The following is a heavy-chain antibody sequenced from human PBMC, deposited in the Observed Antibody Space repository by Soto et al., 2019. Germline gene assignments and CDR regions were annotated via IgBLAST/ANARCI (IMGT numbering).Heavy chain of an antibody. V-gene: IGHV3-74*01. Sequence: EVQLVESGGGLVQPVESLRLSCAASGFTFSSYWMHWVRQAPGKGLVWVSRINSDGSSTSYAGSVKGRFTISRDNAKNTLYQQMNSLRAEDTAVYYCVRTSLVVAAATREDYWGQGTLVTVSS. CDR2: INSDGSST. J-gene: IGHJ4*02. CDR1: GFTFSSYW. CDR3: VRTSLVVAAATREDY. D-gene: IGHD2-15*01.